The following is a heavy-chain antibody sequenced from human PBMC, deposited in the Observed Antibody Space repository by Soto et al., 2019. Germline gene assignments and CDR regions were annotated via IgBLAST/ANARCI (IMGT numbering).Heavy chain of an antibody. CDR3: ARARSYYGSGSYPGGRLGY. CDR2: IIPIFGTA. D-gene: IGHD3-10*01. CDR1: GGTFSSYA. V-gene: IGHV1-69*13. J-gene: IGHJ4*02. Sequence: GASVKVSCKASGGTFSSYAISWVQQAPGQGLEWMGGIIPIFGTANYAQKFQGRVTITADESTSTAYMELSSLRSEDTAVYYCARARSYYGSGSYPGGRLGYWGQGTLVTVSS.